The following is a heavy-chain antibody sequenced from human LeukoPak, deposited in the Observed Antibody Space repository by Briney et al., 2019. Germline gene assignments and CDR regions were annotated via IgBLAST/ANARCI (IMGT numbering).Heavy chain of an antibody. Sequence: PGGSLRLSCAASGFIFSSYGMHWVRQAPGKGLEWVAFIRYDGSNTYYADSVKGRFTISRDNSKNTLYLQMNSLRAEDTAVYYCARERYSGYDYSSWFDPWGQGTLVTVSS. CDR2: IRYDGSNT. CDR1: GFIFSSYG. CDR3: ARERYSGYDYSSWFDP. J-gene: IGHJ5*02. D-gene: IGHD5-12*01. V-gene: IGHV3-30*02.